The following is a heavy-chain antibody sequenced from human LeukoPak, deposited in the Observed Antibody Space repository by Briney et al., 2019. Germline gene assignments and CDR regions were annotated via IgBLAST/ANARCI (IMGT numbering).Heavy chain of an antibody. D-gene: IGHD5-24*01. CDR2: ISISSSLA. J-gene: IGHJ4*02. CDR1: GFTFSSYN. Sequence: GGSLRLSCAASGFTFSSYNMNWLRQAPGKGLEWVSYISISSSLAYYADSVKGRFTISRDNGKNSLYLQMNNLRAEDTAVYYCAREERDGYNFDYWGQGTLVTVSS. V-gene: IGHV3-48*01. CDR3: AREERDGYNFDY.